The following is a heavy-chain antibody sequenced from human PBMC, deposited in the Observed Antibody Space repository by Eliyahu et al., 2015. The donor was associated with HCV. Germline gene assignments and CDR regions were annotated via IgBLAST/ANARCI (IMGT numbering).Heavy chain of an antibody. CDR1: GFIFTSYT. Sequence: EVQLVESGGALVQPGGSLRLSCSASGFIFTSYTMHXVRQAPGKGLEYVSSVSSDGGSTYHADSVKGRFTVSRDNSKNTLYLQMRGLRTEDTAVYYCVKDRFGGLLQYNHFDPWGQGTLVTVSS. D-gene: IGHD1-1*01. CDR2: VSSDGGST. J-gene: IGHJ5*02. V-gene: IGHV3-64D*09. CDR3: VKDRFGGLLQYNHFDP.